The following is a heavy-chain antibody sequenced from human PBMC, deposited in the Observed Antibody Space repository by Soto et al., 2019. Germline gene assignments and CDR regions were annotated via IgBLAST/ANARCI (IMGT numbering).Heavy chain of an antibody. CDR2: IIPIFGTA. CDR3: ASGGEYCSRGSCTFDY. Sequence: QVQLVQSGAEVKKPGSSVKVSCKASGGTFSSYAISWVRQAPGQGLEWMGGIIPIFGTANYAQKFQGRVMITAEQDMSTEYMELRSQRSEKKAVYYCASGGEYCSRGSCTFDYWGLGNLVTVSS. J-gene: IGHJ4*02. CDR1: GGTFSSYA. V-gene: IGHV1-69*12. D-gene: IGHD2-15*01.